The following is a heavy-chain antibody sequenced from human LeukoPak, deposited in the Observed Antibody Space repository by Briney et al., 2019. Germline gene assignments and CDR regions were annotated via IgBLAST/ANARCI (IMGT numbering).Heavy chain of an antibody. Sequence: SEALSLTCTVSGGSIGTYYWSWIRQPPGKRLEWIGYIYSSGSTNYNPSLKSRVTISLDTSKNQFSLKLSSVTAADTAVYYCARGPIDYYSSRSDYRFDPWGQGTLVTVSS. CDR3: ARGPIDYYSSRSDYRFDP. CDR1: GGSIGTYY. D-gene: IGHD6-13*01. J-gene: IGHJ5*02. V-gene: IGHV4-59*01. CDR2: IYSSGST.